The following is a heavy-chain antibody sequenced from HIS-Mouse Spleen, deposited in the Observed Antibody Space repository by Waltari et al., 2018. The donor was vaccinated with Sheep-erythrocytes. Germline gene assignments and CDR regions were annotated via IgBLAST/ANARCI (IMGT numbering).Heavy chain of an antibody. CDR3: ARERTPYDSSGYGAVGY. CDR2: ISSSSSTI. D-gene: IGHD3-22*01. V-gene: IGHV3-48*02. Sequence: GLEWVSYISSSSSTIYYADSVKGRFTISRDNAKNSLYLQMNSLRDEDTAVYYCARERTPYDSSGYGAVGYWGQGTLVTVSS. J-gene: IGHJ4*02.